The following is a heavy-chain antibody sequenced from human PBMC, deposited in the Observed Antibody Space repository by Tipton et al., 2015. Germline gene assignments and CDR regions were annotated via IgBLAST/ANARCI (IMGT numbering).Heavy chain of an antibody. CDR2: IKPDGTES. CDR1: GFTLSKYW. J-gene: IGHJ2*01. D-gene: IGHD4-11*01. Sequence: SLRLSCTASGFTLSKYWMTWVRQAPGKGLEWVANIKPDGTESYYVDSVKGRFTFSRDNAMNSLYLQMNSLRAEDTAVYYCARDYGNTWFFDLWGRGTLVTVSS. V-gene: IGHV3-7*03. CDR3: ARDYGNTWFFDL.